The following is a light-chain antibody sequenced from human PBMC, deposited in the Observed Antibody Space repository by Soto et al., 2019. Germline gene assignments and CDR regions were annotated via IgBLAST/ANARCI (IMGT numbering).Light chain of an antibody. CDR2: GAS. CDR3: QQYGSSHT. J-gene: IGKJ5*01. V-gene: IGKV3-20*01. CDR1: QSVSSSY. Sequence: EIVLTQSPGTRSLSPGERATLSCRASQSVSSSYLAWYQQKPGQAPRLLIYGASSRATGIPDRFSGSGSGTDFTLTISRLEPEDFAVYYCQQYGSSHTFGQGTRLEIK.